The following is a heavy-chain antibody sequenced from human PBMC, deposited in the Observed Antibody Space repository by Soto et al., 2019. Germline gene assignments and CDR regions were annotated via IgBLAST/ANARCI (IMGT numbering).Heavy chain of an antibody. CDR2: ISASGGLK. Sequence: GGSLRLSCAASGFAFTNYAMTWVRQTPGKGLEWVSGISASGGLKYYADSVRGRFTVSRDNSKNILYLQMDNLRDEDTALYYCAREVGAPSGWLDPWGQGTQVTVSS. CDR1: GFAFTNYA. D-gene: IGHD1-26*01. J-gene: IGHJ5*02. V-gene: IGHV3-23*01. CDR3: AREVGAPSGWLDP.